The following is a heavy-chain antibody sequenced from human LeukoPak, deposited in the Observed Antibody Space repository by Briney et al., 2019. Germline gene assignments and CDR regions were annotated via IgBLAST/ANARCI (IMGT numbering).Heavy chain of an antibody. J-gene: IGHJ3*02. D-gene: IGHD6-19*01. CDR1: GGSISSYY. V-gene: IGHV4-59*01. CDR3: ARDRTPYSSGWYKDAFDI. CDR2: IYYSGST. Sequence: SETLSLTCTVSGGSISSYYWSWIRQPPGKGLEWIGYIYYSGSTNYNPSLKSRVAISVDTSKNQFSLKLSSVTAADTAVYYCARDRTPYSSGWYKDAFDIWGQGTMVTVSS.